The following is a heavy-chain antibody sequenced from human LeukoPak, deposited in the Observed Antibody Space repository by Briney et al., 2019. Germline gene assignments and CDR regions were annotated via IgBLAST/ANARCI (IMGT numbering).Heavy chain of an antibody. D-gene: IGHD3-22*01. V-gene: IGHV1-2*02. Sequence: ASVKVSCKASGYTFTGYYMHWVRQAPGQGLEWMGWINPSSGGTNYAQKFQGRVTMTRDTSISTAYMELSRLRSDDTAVYYCARGHYYDSSGYLRGTYYYYYGMDVWGQGTTVTVSS. CDR2: INPSSGGT. CDR3: ARGHYYDSSGYLRGTYYYYYGMDV. J-gene: IGHJ6*02. CDR1: GYTFTGYY.